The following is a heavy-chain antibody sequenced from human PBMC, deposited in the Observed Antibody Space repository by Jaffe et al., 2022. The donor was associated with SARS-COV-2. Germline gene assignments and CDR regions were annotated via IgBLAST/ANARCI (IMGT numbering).Heavy chain of an antibody. CDR1: GFTFSSYW. D-gene: IGHD6-19*01. Sequence: EVQLVESGGGLVQPGGSLRLSCAASGFTFSSYWMHWVRQAPGKGLVWVSRINSDGSSTSYADSVKGRFTISRDNAKNTLYLQMISLRAEDTAVYYCARDLAYSSGWLTFDNYFDYWGQGTLVTVSS. V-gene: IGHV3-74*01. CDR2: INSDGSST. CDR3: ARDLAYSSGWLTFDNYFDY. J-gene: IGHJ4*02.